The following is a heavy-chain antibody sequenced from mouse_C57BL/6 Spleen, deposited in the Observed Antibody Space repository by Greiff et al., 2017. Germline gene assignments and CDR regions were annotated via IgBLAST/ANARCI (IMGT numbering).Heavy chain of an antibody. CDR1: GYAFTNYL. Sequence: QVQLKESGAELVRPGTSVKVSCKASGYAFTNYLIEWVKQRPGQGLEWIGVINPGSGGTNYNEKFKGKATLTADKSSSTAYMQLSRLTSEDSAVYFCARGPYYGYVVYAMDYWGQGTSVTVSS. D-gene: IGHD2-9*01. CDR2: INPGSGGT. V-gene: IGHV1-54*01. CDR3: ARGPYYGYVVYAMDY. J-gene: IGHJ4*01.